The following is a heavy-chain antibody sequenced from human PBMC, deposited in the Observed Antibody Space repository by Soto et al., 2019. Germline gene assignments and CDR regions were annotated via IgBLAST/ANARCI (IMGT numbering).Heavy chain of an antibody. CDR3: ARERGGCSGGSCYSSLSEYFQH. D-gene: IGHD2-15*01. CDR1: GFTFSSYG. J-gene: IGHJ1*01. Sequence: QVQLVESGGGVVQPGRSLRLSCAASGFTFSSYGMHWVRQAPGKGLEWVAVIWYDGSNKYYADSVKGRFTISRDNSKNTLYLQMNSLRAEDTAVYYCARERGGCSGGSCYSSLSEYFQHWGQGTLVTVSS. V-gene: IGHV3-33*01. CDR2: IWYDGSNK.